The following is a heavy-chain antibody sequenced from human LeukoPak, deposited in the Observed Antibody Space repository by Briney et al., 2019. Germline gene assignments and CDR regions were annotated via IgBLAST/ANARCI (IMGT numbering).Heavy chain of an antibody. CDR2: IYSGGST. V-gene: IGHV3-66*01. CDR3: ARDSPRTGRYFDWLLFDY. D-gene: IGHD3-9*01. Sequence: GGSLRLSCAASGFTVSSNYMSWVRQAPGKGLEWVSVIYSGGSTYYADSVTGRFTISRDNSKNTLYLQMNSLRAEDTAVYYCARDSPRTGRYFDWLLFDYWGQGTLVTVSS. J-gene: IGHJ4*02. CDR1: GFTVSSNY.